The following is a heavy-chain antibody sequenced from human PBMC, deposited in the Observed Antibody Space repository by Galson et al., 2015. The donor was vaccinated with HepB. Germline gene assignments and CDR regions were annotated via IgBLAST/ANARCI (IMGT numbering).Heavy chain of an antibody. CDR1: GFTFSSYS. CDR2: ISSSSSYI. V-gene: IGHV3-21*01. CDR3: ARAILRFLEWLPPAYYYYGMDV. D-gene: IGHD3-3*01. Sequence: SLRLSCAASGFTFSSYSMTWVRQAPGKGLEWVSSISSSSSYIYYADSVKGRFTISRDNAKNSLYLQMNSLRAEDTAVYYCARAILRFLEWLPPAYYYYGMDVWGQGTTVTVSS. J-gene: IGHJ6*02.